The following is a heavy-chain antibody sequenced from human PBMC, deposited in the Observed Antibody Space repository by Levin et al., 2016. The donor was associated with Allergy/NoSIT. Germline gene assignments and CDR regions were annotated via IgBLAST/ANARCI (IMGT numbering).Heavy chain of an antibody. V-gene: IGHV4-4*02. CDR1: GGSISSSNW. J-gene: IGHJ3*01. D-gene: IGHD3-22*01. Sequence: SETLSLTCDVSGGSISSSNWWNWVRQPPGKGLEWIGSIYYTGNTYYDSSLSGNTYYNPSLKSRATISVDTSKSQFSLKLNSVTAADTAVYYCARRTPFYDSRGFAHVALHFWGQGIMVTVSS. CDR3: ARRTPFYDSRGFAHVALHF. CDR2: IYYTGNTYYDSSLSGNT.